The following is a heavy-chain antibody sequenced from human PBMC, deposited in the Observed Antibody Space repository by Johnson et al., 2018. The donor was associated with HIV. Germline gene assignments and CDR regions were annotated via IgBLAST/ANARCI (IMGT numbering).Heavy chain of an antibody. CDR3: AKEGITMEVDI. CDR1: GFTVSSNY. CDR2: IYSGGST. Sequence: VQLVESGGGVVQPGRSLRLSCAASGFTVSSNYMSWVRQAPGKGLEWVSVIYSGGSTYYADSVKGRFTISRDNSKNTLYLQMNSLRAEDTAVYYCAKEGITMEVDIWGQGTMVTVSS. V-gene: IGHV3-66*02. D-gene: IGHD3-10*01. J-gene: IGHJ3*02.